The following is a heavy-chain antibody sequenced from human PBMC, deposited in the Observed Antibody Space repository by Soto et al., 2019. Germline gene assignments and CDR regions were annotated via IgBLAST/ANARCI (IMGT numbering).Heavy chain of an antibody. D-gene: IGHD2-8*01. CDR3: ARDGPTCTTGVRAGGSWSGS. CDR1: GGSISSYY. Sequence: PSETLSLTCTFSGGSISSYYWSWIRQPAGKGLEWIGRIYTSGSTNYNPSLKRRVTMSVDTSKNQFSLKLSSVTTPDTAVYYFARDGPTCTTGVRAGGSWSGSWGQARRVTVSS. CDR2: IYTSGST. V-gene: IGHV4-4*07. J-gene: IGHJ1*01.